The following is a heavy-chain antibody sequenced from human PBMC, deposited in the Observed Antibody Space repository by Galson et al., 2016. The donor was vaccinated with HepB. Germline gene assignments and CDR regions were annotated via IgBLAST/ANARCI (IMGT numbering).Heavy chain of an antibody. V-gene: IGHV1-69*13. J-gene: IGHJ4*02. D-gene: IGHD6-19*01. CDR3: ARDVRTGRLSVAGSEY. Sequence: VKVSCKASGGTFSSYGISWVRQAPGQGLEWMGGIIPMSGIGNNAQKFQGRVTITADESTSTAYMELSSLRSEDTAVYYCARDVRTGRLSVAGSEYWGQGTLVTVSS. CDR1: GGTFSSYG. CDR2: IIPMSGIG.